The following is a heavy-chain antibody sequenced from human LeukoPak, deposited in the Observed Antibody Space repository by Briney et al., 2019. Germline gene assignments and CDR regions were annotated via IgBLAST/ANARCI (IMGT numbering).Heavy chain of an antibody. CDR3: ARSLRYSRNWFDP. CDR1: GGSISSSNW. Sequence: SETLSLTCAVSGGSISSSNWWSWVRQPPGKGLEWIGEINHSGSTNYNPSLKSRVTISVDTSKNQFSLKLSSVTAADTAAYYCARSLRYSRNWFDPWGQGTLVTVSS. V-gene: IGHV4-4*02. D-gene: IGHD2-15*01. CDR2: INHSGST. J-gene: IGHJ5*02.